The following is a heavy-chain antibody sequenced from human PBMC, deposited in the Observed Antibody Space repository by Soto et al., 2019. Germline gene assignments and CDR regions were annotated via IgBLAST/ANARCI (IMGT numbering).Heavy chain of an antibody. CDR1: GGSFSGYY. Sequence: SETLSLTCAVYGGSFSGYYWSWIRQPPGRGLEWIGEINHSGSTNYNPSLKSRVTISVDTSKNQFSLKLSSVTAADTAVYYCAREKPYSSSWYHDYWGQGTLVTVSS. V-gene: IGHV4-34*01. CDR3: AREKPYSSSWYHDY. D-gene: IGHD6-13*01. CDR2: INHSGST. J-gene: IGHJ4*02.